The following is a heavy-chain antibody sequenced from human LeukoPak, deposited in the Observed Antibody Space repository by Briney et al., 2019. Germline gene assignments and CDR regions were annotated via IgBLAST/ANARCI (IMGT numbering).Heavy chain of an antibody. CDR1: GGSISSSSYY. CDR3: ARRMIPDDSSGYYPFDY. D-gene: IGHD3-22*01. Sequence: SETLSLTCTVSGGSISSSSYYWGWIRQPPGKGLEWIGSIDYSGSTYYNPSLESRATISVDTSKNQFSLKLSSVTAADTAVYYCARRMIPDDSSGYYPFDYWGQGTLVTVSS. J-gene: IGHJ4*02. CDR2: IDYSGST. V-gene: IGHV4-39*01.